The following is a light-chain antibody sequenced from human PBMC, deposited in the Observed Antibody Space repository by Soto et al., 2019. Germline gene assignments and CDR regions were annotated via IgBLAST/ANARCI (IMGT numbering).Light chain of an antibody. V-gene: IGKV3-20*01. J-gene: IGKJ3*01. CDR1: QSLSGTY. CDR2: GAS. Sequence: EIVLTQSPGTLSLSPGETTTLSCRASQSLSGTYLAWYQQRRGQTPRLLIYGASSRAPGIPDRFSASGSGTDFTLTISRLEPEDFAVYYCQQYDSSPTFGPGTRVEI. CDR3: QQYDSSPT.